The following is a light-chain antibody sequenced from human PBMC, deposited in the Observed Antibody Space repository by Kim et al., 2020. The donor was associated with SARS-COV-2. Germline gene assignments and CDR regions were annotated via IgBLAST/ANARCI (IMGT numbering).Light chain of an antibody. CDR1: SSDVGGYNY. CDR3: SSYAGSKNLV. V-gene: IGLV2-8*01. CDR2: EVT. J-gene: IGLJ2*01. Sequence: GQSVPISCTGTSSDVGGYNYVSWYQQHPGKAPKLMIYEVTKRPSGVPDRFSGSKSGNTASLTVSGLQAEDEADYYCSSYAGSKNLVFGGGTQLTVL.